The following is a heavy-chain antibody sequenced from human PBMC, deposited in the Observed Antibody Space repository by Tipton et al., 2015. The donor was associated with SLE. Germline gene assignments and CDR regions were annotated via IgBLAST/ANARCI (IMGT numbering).Heavy chain of an antibody. CDR2: IYYSGST. V-gene: IGHV4-31*03. J-gene: IGHJ5*02. Sequence: TLSLTCSVSGSSISTGGYYWSWIRQHPGKGLEWIGYIYYSGSTNYNPSVRSRVSISLDTSKNQFSLKVKSVTTADTAVYYCARMRGGYNAHHWGQGILVTVSS. CDR3: ARMRGGYNAHH. D-gene: IGHD5-24*01. CDR1: GSSISTGGYY.